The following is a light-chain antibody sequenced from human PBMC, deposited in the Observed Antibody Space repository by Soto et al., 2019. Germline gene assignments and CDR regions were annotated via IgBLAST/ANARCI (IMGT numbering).Light chain of an antibody. CDR3: QNYDSLRWT. CDR1: QSVISTY. V-gene: IGKV3-20*01. J-gene: IGKJ1*01. Sequence: EIVLTQSPGTLSFSPGEIATLSCRASQSVISTYLTWYQQKPGQAPRLLIYEASRRATGIPDRFSGSGSGTAFSLTISRLEPEDFAVYYCQNYDSLRWTFGLGTKVDIK. CDR2: EAS.